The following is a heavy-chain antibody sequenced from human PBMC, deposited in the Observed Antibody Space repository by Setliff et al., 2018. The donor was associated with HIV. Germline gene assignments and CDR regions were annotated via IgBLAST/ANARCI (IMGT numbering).Heavy chain of an antibody. CDR1: GGSISSGGYY. V-gene: IGHV4-31*03. Sequence: PSETMSLTCTVSGGSISSGGYYWSWIRQHPGKGLEWIGYIYYSGSTYYNPSLKSRVTISVDTSKNQFSLKLSSVTAADTAVYYCASAPRGYSYGYGGWFAPWGKGPLAPVPS. CDR2: IYYSGST. D-gene: IGHD5-18*01. CDR3: ASAPRGYSYGYGGWFAP. J-gene: IGHJ5*02.